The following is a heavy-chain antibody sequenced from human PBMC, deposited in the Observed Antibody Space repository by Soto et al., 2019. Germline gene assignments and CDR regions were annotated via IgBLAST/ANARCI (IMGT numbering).Heavy chain of an antibody. D-gene: IGHD1-1*01. V-gene: IGHV3-48*03. J-gene: IGHJ5*02. CDR1: GFTFSSYE. CDR2: ISSSGSTI. CDR3: ARRKLEHNWFDP. Sequence: GGSLRLSCAASGFTFSSYEMNWVRQAPGKGLEWVSYISSSGSTIYYADSVKGRFTISRDNAKNSLYLQMNSLRAEGTAVYYCARRKLEHNWFDPWGQGTLVTVSS.